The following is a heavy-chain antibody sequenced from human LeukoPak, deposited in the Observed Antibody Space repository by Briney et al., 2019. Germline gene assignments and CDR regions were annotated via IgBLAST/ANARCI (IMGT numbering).Heavy chain of an antibody. J-gene: IGHJ6*03. D-gene: IGHD6-13*01. V-gene: IGHV3-48*03. CDR2: ISSSGSTI. Sequence: GGSLRLSCAASGFTFSSYEMNWVRQAPGKGLEWVSYISSSGSTIYYADSVKGRFTISRDNAKNSLYLQMNSLRAEDTAVYYCARLGPISSSWYDYYYYYMDVWGKGTTVTVSS. CDR3: ARLGPISSSWYDYYYYYMDV. CDR1: GFTFSSYE.